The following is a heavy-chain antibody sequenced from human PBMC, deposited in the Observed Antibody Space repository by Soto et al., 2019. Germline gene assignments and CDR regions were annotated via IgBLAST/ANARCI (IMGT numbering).Heavy chain of an antibody. CDR1: GGSFSGYY. D-gene: IGHD2-8*02. CDR2: INHSGST. J-gene: IGHJ4*02. CDR3: ARDKITGLLAY. Sequence: TLSLTCAVYGGSFSGYYWTWIRQPPGTGLEWIGEINHSGSTNYNPSLKSRVTISVDTSKNQFSLKLTSVTAADTAVYYCARDKITGLLAYWGQGTLVTVSS. V-gene: IGHV4-34*01.